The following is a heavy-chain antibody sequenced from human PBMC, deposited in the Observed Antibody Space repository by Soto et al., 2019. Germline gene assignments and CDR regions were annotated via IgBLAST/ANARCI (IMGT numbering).Heavy chain of an antibody. CDR1: GSSFSTYW. J-gene: IGHJ6*02. D-gene: IGHD1-26*01. CDR2: INPGDSDT. CDR3: ARHVSWAKGMDV. Sequence: GESLKISCKGSGSSFSTYWIGWVRQMPGKGLEWMGIINPGDSDTSYSPSFRGQVTISADKSISTSYLQWSSLRASDTAIYYCARHVSWAKGMDVWGQGTTVTVSS. V-gene: IGHV5-51*01.